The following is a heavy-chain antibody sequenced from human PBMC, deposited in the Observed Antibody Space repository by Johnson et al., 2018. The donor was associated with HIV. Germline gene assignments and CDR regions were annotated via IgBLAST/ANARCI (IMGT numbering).Heavy chain of an antibody. Sequence: QVQLVESGGGVVQPGRSLRLSCAVSGIIFSHYGMHWVRQAPGKGLEWVALISYDGTTTYYVDSVRGLFTISRDNFKNRLYLQMDSLRAEDTAVYYCATELSLLRDAFDMWGQGTLVTVSS. CDR1: GIIFSHYG. V-gene: IGHV3-30*03. CDR3: ATELSLLRDAFDM. CDR2: ISYDGTTT. D-gene: IGHD3-16*02. J-gene: IGHJ3*02.